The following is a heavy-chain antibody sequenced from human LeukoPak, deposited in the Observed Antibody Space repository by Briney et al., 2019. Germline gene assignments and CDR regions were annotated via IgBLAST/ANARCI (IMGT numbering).Heavy chain of an antibody. V-gene: IGHV4-34*01. CDR3: ARDCSGGSCYYGLDY. D-gene: IGHD2-15*01. J-gene: IGHJ4*02. CDR2: INHSGST. CDR1: GGSFSGYY. Sequence: SETLSLTCAVYGGSFSGYYWSWIRQPPGKGLEWIGEINHSGSTNYNPSLKSRVTISVDTSKNHFSLKLSSVTAADTAVYYCARDCSGGSCYYGLDYWGQGTLVTVSS.